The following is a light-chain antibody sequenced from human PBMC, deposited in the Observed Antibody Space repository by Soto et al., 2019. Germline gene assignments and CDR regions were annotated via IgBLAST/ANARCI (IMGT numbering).Light chain of an antibody. V-gene: IGKV3-20*01. CDR2: GAS. CDR3: QQYGSSLIT. Sequence: EIVLTQSPGTLSLSPGERATLSCRASQSVSNNYLAWYQQKPGQAPRLLIYGASSRATGIPDRFSGSWSGTDCTLAISRLEPEDVSVYYCQQYGSSLITFGQGTRLEIK. J-gene: IGKJ5*01. CDR1: QSVSNNY.